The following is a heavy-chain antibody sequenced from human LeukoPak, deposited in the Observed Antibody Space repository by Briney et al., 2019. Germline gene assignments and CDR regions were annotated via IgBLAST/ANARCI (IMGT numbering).Heavy chain of an antibody. D-gene: IGHD1-26*01. Sequence: PGGSLRLSCAASGFTFSSYSMNWVRQAPGKGLEWVSSISSSSSYIYYADSVKGRFTISRDNAKNSLYLQMNSLRAEDTAVYYCAREYSGSYQYYFDYWGQGTLVTVSS. CDR2: ISSSSSYI. J-gene: IGHJ4*02. V-gene: IGHV3-21*01. CDR3: AREYSGSYQYYFDY. CDR1: GFTFSSYS.